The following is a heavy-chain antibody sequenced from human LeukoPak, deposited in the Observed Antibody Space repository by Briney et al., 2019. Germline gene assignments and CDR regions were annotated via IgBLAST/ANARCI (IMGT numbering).Heavy chain of an antibody. CDR2: IYYSGST. CDR3: ATVVSASNYYYYYMDV. J-gene: IGHJ6*03. CDR1: GGSISSSSYY. V-gene: IGHV4-39*01. Sequence: SETLSLTCTVSGGSISSSSYYWGWIRQPPGKGLEWIGSIYYSGSTYYNPSLKSRVTISVDTSKNQFSLKLSSVTAADTAVYYCATVVSASNYYYYYMDVWGKGTTVTISS. D-gene: IGHD2-2*01.